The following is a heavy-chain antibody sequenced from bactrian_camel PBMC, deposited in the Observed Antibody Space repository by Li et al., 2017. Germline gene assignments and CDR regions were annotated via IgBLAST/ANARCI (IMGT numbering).Heavy chain of an antibody. Sequence: HVQLVESGGGLVQPGGQLKLSCVSSGYVYNSWSGSCMAWFRQLPGKEREAVASIFSAGGSTYYADSVEGRFTITQDFAKKTVYLQMNNLGPEDSAIYYCGADRSYECYSGSFPRPTSFGYWGQGTQVTVS. V-gene: IGHV3S1*01. CDR1: GYVYNSWSGSC. CDR2: IFSAGGST. D-gene: IGHD3*01. CDR3: GADRSYECYSGSFPRPTSFGY. J-gene: IGHJ6*01.